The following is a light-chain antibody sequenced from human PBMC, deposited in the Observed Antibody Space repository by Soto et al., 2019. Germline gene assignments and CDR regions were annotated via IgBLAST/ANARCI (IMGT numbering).Light chain of an antibody. CDR1: QSISSW. J-gene: IGKJ1*01. CDR3: QQIGT. CDR2: KAS. V-gene: IGKV1-5*03. Sequence: DIQMTQSPSTLSASVGDRVTITCRASQSISSWLAWYQQKPGKAPKLLIYKASSLESGVPSRFSGSGSGTEFTLTISSLQPDDCATYYCQQIGTFGRATKVEIK.